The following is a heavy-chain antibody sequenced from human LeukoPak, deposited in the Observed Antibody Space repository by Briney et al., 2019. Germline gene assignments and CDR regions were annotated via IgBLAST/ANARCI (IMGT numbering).Heavy chain of an antibody. J-gene: IGHJ4*02. CDR2: ISSDESIT. D-gene: IGHD6-19*01. Sequence: GGSLRLSCAASGFTFSNYWRHWVRQAPGKGRVWVSRISSDESITSYADSVKGRFTISRDNAKNTLFLQMNGLRAEDTAVYYCARVSLSSGCLSNWGQGTLVTVSS. CDR1: GFTFSNYW. V-gene: IGHV3-74*01. CDR3: ARVSLSSGCLSN.